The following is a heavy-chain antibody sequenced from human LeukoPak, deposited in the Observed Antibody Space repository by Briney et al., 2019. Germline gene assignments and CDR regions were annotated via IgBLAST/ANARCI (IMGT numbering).Heavy chain of an antibody. CDR2: INSKTDGGTT. CDR1: RFTFSNAW. Sequence: GGSLRLYCAASRFTFSNAWMSWVRQAPGKGLEWVGRINSKTDGGTTDYAAPVKGRFTISRDDSKNTLYLQMNSLETEDTAVYYCTTLATTIAAFDYWGQGTLVTVSS. J-gene: IGHJ4*02. CDR3: TTLATTIAAFDY. D-gene: IGHD6-13*01. V-gene: IGHV3-15*01.